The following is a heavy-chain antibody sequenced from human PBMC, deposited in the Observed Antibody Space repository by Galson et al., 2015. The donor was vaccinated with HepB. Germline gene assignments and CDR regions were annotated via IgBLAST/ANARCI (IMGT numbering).Heavy chain of an antibody. D-gene: IGHD4-17*01. V-gene: IGHV3-11*01. CDR2: ISSSGSTI. CDR3: ARDPGAVNDAFDI. CDR1: GFTFSDYY. Sequence: SLRLSCAASGFTFSDYYMSWIRQAPGKGLEWVSYISSSGSTIYYADSVKGRFTISRDNAKNSLYLQMNSLRAADTAVYYCARDPGAVNDAFDIWGQGTMVTVSP. J-gene: IGHJ3*02.